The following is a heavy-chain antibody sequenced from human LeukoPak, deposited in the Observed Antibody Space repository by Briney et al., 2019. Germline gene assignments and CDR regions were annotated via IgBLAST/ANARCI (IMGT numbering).Heavy chain of an antibody. V-gene: IGHV4-59*01. D-gene: IGHD3-10*01. Sequence: PSETLSLTCTVSGGSISSYYWSWIRQPPGKGLEWIGYIYYSGSTNYNPSLKSRVTISVDTSKNQFSLKLSSVTAADTAVYYCASTPTNYYGSGSYSDYWGQGTLVTVSS. CDR3: ASTPTNYYGSGSYSDY. CDR1: GGSISSYY. CDR2: IYYSGST. J-gene: IGHJ4*02.